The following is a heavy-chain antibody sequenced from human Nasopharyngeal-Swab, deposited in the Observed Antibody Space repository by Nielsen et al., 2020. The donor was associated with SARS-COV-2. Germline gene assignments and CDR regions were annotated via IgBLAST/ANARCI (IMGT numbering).Heavy chain of an antibody. V-gene: IGHV5-51*01. CDR3: GIIAVAGKRDAFDI. J-gene: IGHJ3*02. D-gene: IGHD6-19*01. CDR1: GYSFTSYW. Sequence: GESLKISCKGSGYSFTSYWIGWVRQMPGKGLEWMGIIYPGASATRYSPSFQGQVTISADKSISTAYLQWSSLKASDTAMYYCGIIAVAGKRDAFDIWGQGTMVTVSS. CDR2: IYPGASAT.